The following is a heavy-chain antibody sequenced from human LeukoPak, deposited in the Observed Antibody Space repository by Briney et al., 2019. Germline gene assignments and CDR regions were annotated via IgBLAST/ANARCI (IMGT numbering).Heavy chain of an antibody. CDR2: ISGSGGST. V-gene: IGHV3-23*01. CDR1: GFTFSSYA. CDR3: AKDDPCYDSSGYYSDY. Sequence: GGSLRLSCAASGFTFSSYAMSWVRQAPGKGLEWVSAISGSGGSTYYADSVKGRFTISRDNSKNTLYLQMNSLRAEDTAVYYCAKDDPCYDSSGYYSDYWSQGTLVTVSS. J-gene: IGHJ4*02. D-gene: IGHD3-22*01.